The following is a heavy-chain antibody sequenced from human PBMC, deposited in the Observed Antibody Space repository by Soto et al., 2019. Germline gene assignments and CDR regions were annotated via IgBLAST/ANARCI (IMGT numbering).Heavy chain of an antibody. Sequence: SETLSLTCTVSGDSISSYSWSWIRQPPGKGLEWIGSIFYSGSTYYNPSLKSRVTISVDTSKNQFSLKLSSVTAADTAVYYCARSSAVITTLDYFDYWGQGTLVTVSS. CDR2: IFYSGST. V-gene: IGHV4-59*05. D-gene: IGHD3-22*01. CDR1: GDSISSYS. J-gene: IGHJ4*02. CDR3: ARSSAVITTLDYFDY.